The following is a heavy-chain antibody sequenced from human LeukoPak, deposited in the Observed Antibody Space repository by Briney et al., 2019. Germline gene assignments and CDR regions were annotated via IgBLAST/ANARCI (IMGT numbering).Heavy chain of an antibody. CDR1: GFTFSDYY. CDR2: ISSSGSTI. V-gene: IGHV3-11*04. Sequence: GGSLRLSCAASGFTFSDYYMSWIRQAPGKGLEWVSYISSSGSTIYYADSVKGRFTISRDNAKNSLYLQMNSLRAEDTAVYYCAKDTSIAARRGDYFDYWGQGTLVTVSS. J-gene: IGHJ4*02. D-gene: IGHD6-6*01. CDR3: AKDTSIAARRGDYFDY.